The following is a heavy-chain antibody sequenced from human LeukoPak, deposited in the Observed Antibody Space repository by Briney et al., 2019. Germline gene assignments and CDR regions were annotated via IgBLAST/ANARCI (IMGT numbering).Heavy chain of an antibody. V-gene: IGHV4-34*01. J-gene: IGHJ4*02. Sequence: TETLSLTCAVYGVSFSGYYWSWIRQPPGKGLEWIGEINHSGSTNYNPSLKSRVTISVDTSKNQFSLKLSSVTAADTAVYYFWRTPGALRRRYFDYWGQGTLVTVSS. CDR1: GVSFSGYY. CDR2: INHSGST. D-gene: IGHD5-12*01. CDR3: WRTPGALRRRYFDY.